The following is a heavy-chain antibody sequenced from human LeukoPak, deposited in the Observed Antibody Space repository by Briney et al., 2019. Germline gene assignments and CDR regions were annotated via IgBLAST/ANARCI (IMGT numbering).Heavy chain of an antibody. Sequence: QTGGSLRLSCAASGFTFDEYAMSWVRQAPGKGLEGVSGVSGSGDSTYYADSVKGRLTISRDNSKNTLYLQMNSLRAEDTAVYYCAKGGIVVVIAGDAFDIWGQGTMVPVSS. D-gene: IGHD2-15*01. CDR1: GFTFDEYA. J-gene: IGHJ3*02. CDR2: VSGSGDST. V-gene: IGHV3-23*01. CDR3: AKGGIVVVIAGDAFDI.